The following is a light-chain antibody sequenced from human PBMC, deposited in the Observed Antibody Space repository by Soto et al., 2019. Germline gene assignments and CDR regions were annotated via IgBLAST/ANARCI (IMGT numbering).Light chain of an antibody. J-gene: IGLJ2*01. CDR2: TTN. CDR1: GSNLGSNA. CDR3: AAWDDSVAGML. V-gene: IGLV1-44*01. Sequence: QSVLTQPPSSSGTPGQRVTISCSGNGSNLGSNAVHWYQQLPGTAPKLLIYTTNQRPSGVPDRFSGSKSGMSASLAISGLQSDDEADYYCAAWDDSVAGMLFGGGTKLTVL.